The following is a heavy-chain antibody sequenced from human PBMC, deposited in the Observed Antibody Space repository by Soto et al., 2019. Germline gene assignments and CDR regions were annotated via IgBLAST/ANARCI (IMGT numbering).Heavy chain of an antibody. CDR3: ARDVDADFRTDFDY. V-gene: IGHV3-11*01. CDR2: ISGNGEVI. J-gene: IGHJ4*02. Sequence: GGSLRLSCAASGFTFDDYSMHWIRRAPGKGLEWISYISGNGEVIQYAASARGRFTISRDNAENSVYLEMESLRDEDTALYYCARDVDADFRTDFDYWGRGTLVTVSS. D-gene: IGHD4-17*01. CDR1: GFTFDDYS.